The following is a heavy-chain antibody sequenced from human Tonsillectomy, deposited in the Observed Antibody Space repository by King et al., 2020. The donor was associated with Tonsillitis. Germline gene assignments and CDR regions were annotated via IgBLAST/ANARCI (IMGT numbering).Heavy chain of an antibody. J-gene: IGHJ2*01. V-gene: IGHV4-59*08. CDR2: IYEIGST. CDR3: AGHLNPYCYFDL. Sequence: VQLQESGPGLVKPSETLSLTCTVSGGSIRHYYWSWIRQPPGNGLEWIGYIYEIGSTNYNPSLKSRVTISGDTSTNQFSLKLSSVTAADTAVYHCAGHLNPYCYFDLWGRGTLVTVSS. CDR1: GGSIRHYY.